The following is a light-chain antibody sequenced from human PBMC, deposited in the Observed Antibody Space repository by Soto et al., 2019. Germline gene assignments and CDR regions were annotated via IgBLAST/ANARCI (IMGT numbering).Light chain of an antibody. V-gene: IGKV1-33*01. J-gene: IGKJ5*01. CDR2: DAS. Sequence: DIQMTQSPSSLSASVGDRVTITCQASQDISNYLNWYQQKPGKAPKLLIYDASNLETGVPSRFSGSGSGTDFTFTISSLQPEDIATYYCQQYDNLITFGQGTRLESK. CDR1: QDISNY. CDR3: QQYDNLIT.